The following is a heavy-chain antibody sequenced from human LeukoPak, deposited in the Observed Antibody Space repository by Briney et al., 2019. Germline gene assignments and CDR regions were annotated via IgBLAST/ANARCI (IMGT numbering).Heavy chain of an antibody. CDR1: GFTFGDYA. J-gene: IGHJ4*02. V-gene: IGHV3-49*04. D-gene: IGHD1-26*01. CDR3: TRFVGVGATVLAVFDY. CDR2: VRSKAYGGTT. Sequence: PGRSLRLSCTASGFTFGDYAMSWVRQAPGKGLEWVGFVRSKAYGGTTEYAASVKGRFTISRDDSKSIAYLQMNSLKTEDTAVYYCTRFVGVGATVLAVFDYWGQGTLVTVSS.